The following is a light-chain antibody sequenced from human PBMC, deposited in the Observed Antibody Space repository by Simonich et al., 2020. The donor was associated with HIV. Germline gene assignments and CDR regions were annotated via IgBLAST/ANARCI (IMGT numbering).Light chain of an antibody. CDR3: QTWDSSTVA. Sequence: SYELTQPPSVSVSPGQTASITCSGDKLGNKYAFWYQQKSGQSPVLFIYQDGKRPSGSPERFSGSNSGNTATLTISGTQAMDEADYYCQTWDSSTVAFGGGTKLTVL. CDR2: QDG. V-gene: IGLV3-1*01. CDR1: KLGNKY. J-gene: IGLJ2*01.